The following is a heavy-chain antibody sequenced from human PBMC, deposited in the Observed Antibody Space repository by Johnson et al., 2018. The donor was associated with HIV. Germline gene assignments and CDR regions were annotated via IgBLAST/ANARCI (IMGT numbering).Heavy chain of an antibody. V-gene: IGHV3-72*01. CDR2: TKNKANSYTT. D-gene: IGHD2-21*01. J-gene: IGHJ3*02. CDR3: ALSYSLDAFDI. Sequence: EVQLVESGGGLVQPGRSLRLSCAASGFTLSDHYMDWVRQAAGKGLEWVGRTKNKANSYTTEYAASVKGRFTISRDDSKNSLYLQMNSLKTEDTAVYYCALSYSLDAFDIWGQGTMVTVSS. CDR1: GFTLSDHY.